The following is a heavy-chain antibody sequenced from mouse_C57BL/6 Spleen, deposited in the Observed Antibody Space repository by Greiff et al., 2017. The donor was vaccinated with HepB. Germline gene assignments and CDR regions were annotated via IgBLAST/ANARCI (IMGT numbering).Heavy chain of an antibody. CDR2: IDPEDGET. V-gene: IGHV14-2*01. CDR3: ARNLYGSSYVWYFDV. CDR1: GFNIKDYY. Sequence: EVQLQQSGAELVKPVASVKLSCTASGFNIKDYYMHWVKQRTEQGLEWIGRIDPEDGETKYAPKFQGKATITADTSSNTAYLQLSSLTSEDTAVYYCARNLYGSSYVWYFDVWGTGTTVTVSS. D-gene: IGHD1-1*01. J-gene: IGHJ1*03.